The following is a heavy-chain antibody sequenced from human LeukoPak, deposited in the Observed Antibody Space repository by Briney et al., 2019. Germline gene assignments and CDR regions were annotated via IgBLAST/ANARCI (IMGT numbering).Heavy chain of an antibody. V-gene: IGHV4-30-2*01. J-gene: IGHJ5*02. CDR3: ARVGRSSSFDP. CDR1: GGSISSGGYS. CDR2: IYHSGST. Sequence: SKTLSLTCAVSGGSISSGGYSWSWIRQPPGKGLEWIGYIYHSGSTYYNPSLKSRVTISVDRSKNQFSLKLSSVTAADTAVYYCARVGRSSSFDPWGQGTLVTVSS. D-gene: IGHD6-6*01.